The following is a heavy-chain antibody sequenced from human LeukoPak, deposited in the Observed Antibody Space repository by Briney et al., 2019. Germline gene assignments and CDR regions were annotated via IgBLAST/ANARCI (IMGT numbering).Heavy chain of an antibody. J-gene: IGHJ3*02. D-gene: IGHD2-8*01. CDR1: GDSVSGNGAA. V-gene: IGHV6-1*01. Sequence: SQTLSLTCAIFGDSVSGNGAAWNWIRQSPSRGLEWLGRTYYRSKWYNDYAVSMKTRITINPDTSKNQFSLQLNSVTPEDTAVYYCARDVSPTPGEAFDIWGQGTMVTVSS. CDR3: ARDVSPTPGEAFDI. CDR2: TYYRSKWYN.